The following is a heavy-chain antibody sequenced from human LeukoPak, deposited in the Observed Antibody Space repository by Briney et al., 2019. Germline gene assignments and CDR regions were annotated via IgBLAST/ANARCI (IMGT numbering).Heavy chain of an antibody. J-gene: IGHJ5*02. V-gene: IGHV1-69*04. CDR3: ARIYCSGGSCDSFDP. CDR2: IIPIFGIT. Sequence: SVKVSCKASGGTFSSYAISWVRQAPGQGLEWMGRIIPIFGITNYAQKFQGRVTITADKSTSTAYMELSSLRSEDMAVYYCARIYCSGGSCDSFDPWGQGTLVTVSS. D-gene: IGHD2-15*01. CDR1: GGTFSSYA.